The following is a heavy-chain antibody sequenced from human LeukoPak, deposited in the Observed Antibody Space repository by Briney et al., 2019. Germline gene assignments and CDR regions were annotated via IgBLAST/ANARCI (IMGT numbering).Heavy chain of an antibody. Sequence: SETLSLTCTVSGGSISSSSYYWGWIRQPPGKGLEWIGSIYYSGSTYYNPYLKSRVTISVDTSKNQFSLKLSSVTAADTAVYYCARGPGAIGYWGQGTLVTVSS. CDR1: GGSISSSSYY. J-gene: IGHJ4*02. V-gene: IGHV4-39*01. CDR2: IYYSGST. CDR3: ARGPGAIGY. D-gene: IGHD3-10*01.